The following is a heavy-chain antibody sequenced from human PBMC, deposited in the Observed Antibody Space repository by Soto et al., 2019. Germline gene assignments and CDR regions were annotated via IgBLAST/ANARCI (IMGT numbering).Heavy chain of an antibody. J-gene: IGHJ4*02. D-gene: IGHD3-16*01. CDR1: GGSISSNY. CDR3: ARRYVGNSHY. Sequence: QVQLQESGPGLVKPSETLSLTCTVSGGSISSNYWSWIRQPPGKGLEWIGYIYYSGSTNFNPSLKGGVTISVDTANNQFSPQSSSVAAADTALYYCARRYVGNSHYWGQGTLVTVSS. CDR2: IYYSGST. V-gene: IGHV4-59*01.